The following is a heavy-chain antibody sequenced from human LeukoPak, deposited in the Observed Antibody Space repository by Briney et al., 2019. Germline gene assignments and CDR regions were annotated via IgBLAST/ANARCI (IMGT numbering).Heavy chain of an antibody. Sequence: GGSLRLSCAASGFTFSSYSMNWVRQAPGKGLEWVSSISSSSSYIYYADSVRGRFTISRDNAQNSLFLQMNSLRAEDTAVYYCARRRYYDFWSGYYSPFDYWGQGTLVTVSS. D-gene: IGHD3-3*01. J-gene: IGHJ4*02. CDR3: ARRRYYDFWSGYYSPFDY. V-gene: IGHV3-21*06. CDR1: GFTFSSYS. CDR2: ISSSSSYI.